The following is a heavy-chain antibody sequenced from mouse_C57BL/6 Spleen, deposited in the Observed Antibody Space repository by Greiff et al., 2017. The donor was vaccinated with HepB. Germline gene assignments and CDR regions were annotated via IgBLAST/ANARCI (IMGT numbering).Heavy chain of an antibody. J-gene: IGHJ4*01. D-gene: IGHD1-1*01. Sequence: EVKLMESGGGLVQPGGSLKLSCAASGFTFSDYYMYWVRQTPEKRLEWVAYISNGGGSTYYPDTVKGRFTISRYNAKNTLDLQMSRLTSEDTAMYYCARQASFTTVVATGAMDYWGQGTSVTVSS. CDR2: ISNGGGST. CDR1: GFTFSDYY. CDR3: ARQASFTTVVATGAMDY. V-gene: IGHV5-12*01.